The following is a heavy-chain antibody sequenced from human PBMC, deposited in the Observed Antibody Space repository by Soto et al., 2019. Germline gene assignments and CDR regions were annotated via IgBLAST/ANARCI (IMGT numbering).Heavy chain of an antibody. CDR2: IKSKTDGGTT. J-gene: IGHJ5*02. CDR1: GFTFTNAW. V-gene: IGHV3-15*01. CDR3: TSGAVAS. D-gene: IGHD6-19*01. Sequence: EVQLVESGGGLVKTGGSLRLSCAASGFTFTNAWMSWVRQAPGKGLEWVGRIKSKTDGGTTDYAAPVKGRFTISRDDSKTTLYLQMNSVKAEDAAVYYCTSGAVASWGQGTLVTVYS.